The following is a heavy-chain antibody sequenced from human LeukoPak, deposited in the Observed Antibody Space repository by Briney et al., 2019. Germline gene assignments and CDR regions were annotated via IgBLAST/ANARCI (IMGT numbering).Heavy chain of an antibody. CDR1: GGTFSSYA. CDR2: IIPIFGIA. D-gene: IGHD3-22*01. V-gene: IGHV1-69*04. CDR3: AYYDSSGYHFDY. Sequence: SVKVSCKASGGTFSSYATSWVRQAPGQGLEWMGRIIPIFGIANYAQKFQGRVTITADKSTSTAYMELSSLRSEDTAVYYCAYYDSSGYHFDYWGQGTLVTVSS. J-gene: IGHJ4*02.